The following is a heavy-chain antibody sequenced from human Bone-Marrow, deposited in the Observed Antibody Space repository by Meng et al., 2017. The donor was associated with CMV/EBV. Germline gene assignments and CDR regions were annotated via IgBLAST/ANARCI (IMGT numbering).Heavy chain of an antibody. CDR1: GGSISSSSYY. CDR3: ARGWPTPY. CDR2: IYYSGST. Sequence: SETLSLTCTVSGGSISSSSYYWGWIRQPPGKGLEWIGSIYYSGSTYYNPSLKSRVTISVDTSKNQFSLKLSSVTAADTAVHYCARGWPTPYWGQGTLVTVSS. J-gene: IGHJ4*02. D-gene: IGHD6-13*01. V-gene: IGHV4-39*07.